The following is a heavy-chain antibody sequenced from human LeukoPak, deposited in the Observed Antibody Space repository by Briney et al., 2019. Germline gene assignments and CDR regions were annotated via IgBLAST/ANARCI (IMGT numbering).Heavy chain of an antibody. Sequence: GGSLRLSFAASGFTFSSYWMSSVRQAPGKGLEWVANIKQDGSEKYYVDSVKGRFTISRDNAKNSLYLQMNNLRAADTAVYYCARGLATGCDWFDPWGQGTLVTVSS. J-gene: IGHJ5*02. CDR2: IKQDGSEK. D-gene: IGHD3-10*01. V-gene: IGHV3-7*01. CDR1: GFTFSSYW. CDR3: ARGLATGCDWFDP.